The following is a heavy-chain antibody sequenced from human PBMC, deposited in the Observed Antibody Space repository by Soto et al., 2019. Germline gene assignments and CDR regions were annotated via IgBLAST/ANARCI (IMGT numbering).Heavy chain of an antibody. CDR3: ARGAGWYAVHS. CDR2: VFHTGTT. J-gene: IGHJ4*02. D-gene: IGHD6-19*01. CDR1: GDSVSSPYY. V-gene: IGHV4-4*02. Sequence: QVQLQESGPGLVKPSGTLSLTCAVSGDSVSSPYYWCWVRQPPGKGLEWIGEVFHTGTTSYNPSLRSRVTIPMDESIDLFSLDLSSVTAADTAFYYGARGAGWYAVHSWGPGTLVIVSS.